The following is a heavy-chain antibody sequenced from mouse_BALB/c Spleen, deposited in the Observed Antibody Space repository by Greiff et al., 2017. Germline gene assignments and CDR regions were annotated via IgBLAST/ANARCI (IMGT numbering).Heavy chain of an antibody. D-gene: IGHD2-3*01. Sequence: QLQQSGTVLARPGASVKMSCKASGYTFTSYWMHWVKQRPGQGLEWIGAIYPGNSDTSYNQKFKGKAKLTAVTSTSTAYMELSSLTNEDSAVYYCTRIYDGYYYAMDYWGQGTSVTVSS. CDR2: IYPGNSDT. CDR3: TRIYDGYYYAMDY. CDR1: GYTFTSYW. J-gene: IGHJ4*01. V-gene: IGHV1-5*01.